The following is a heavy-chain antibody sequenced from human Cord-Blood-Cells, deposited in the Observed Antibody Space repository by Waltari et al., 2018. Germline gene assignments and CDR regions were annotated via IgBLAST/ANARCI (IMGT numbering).Heavy chain of an antibody. CDR3: ARSKTGARIAHWYIDL. CDR1: GDSVSSNRAA. V-gene: IGHV6-1*01. D-gene: IGHD1-1*01. CDR2: TYYSSKWYN. Sequence: QVQLQQSGPGLVKPSQTLSLTCAIPGDSVSSNRAAWNWIRQSPSRGLEWLGRTYYSSKWYNTYAVSVQSRIPINPDPSKQQFSLQLNSVNTEHTAVYYCARSKTGARIAHWYIDLWGRAPLVTVSS. J-gene: IGHJ2*01.